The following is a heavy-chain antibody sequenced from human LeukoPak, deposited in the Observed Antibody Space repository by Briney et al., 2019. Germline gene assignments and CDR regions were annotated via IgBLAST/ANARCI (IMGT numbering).Heavy chain of an antibody. J-gene: IGHJ2*01. CDR1: GGSISSYY. V-gene: IGHV4-59*08. CDR3: ARGVKIEYSSSSRNWFFDL. CDR2: IYYSGST. D-gene: IGHD6-6*01. Sequence: TSETLSLTCTVSGGSISSYYWSWIWQPPGKGLEWTGYIYYSGSTNYNPSLKSRVTISVDTSKNQFSLKLSSVTAADTAVYYCARGVKIEYSSSSRNWFFDLWGRGTLVTVSS.